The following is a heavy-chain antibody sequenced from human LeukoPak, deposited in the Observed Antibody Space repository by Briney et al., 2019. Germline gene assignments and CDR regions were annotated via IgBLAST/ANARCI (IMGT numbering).Heavy chain of an antibody. V-gene: IGHV4-59*08. CDR1: GDSVTTYY. Sequence: SETLSLTCSVSGDSVTTYYWSWIRQATGKGLEWIGYVSHDGTTNYTPSLRSRVIMSVDTANNTISLRLTSVTAADTAIYYCARHQWHYYYYMGVWGKGSTVTVSS. CDR3: ARHQWHYYYYMGV. J-gene: IGHJ6*03. D-gene: IGHD6-19*01. CDR2: VSHDGTT.